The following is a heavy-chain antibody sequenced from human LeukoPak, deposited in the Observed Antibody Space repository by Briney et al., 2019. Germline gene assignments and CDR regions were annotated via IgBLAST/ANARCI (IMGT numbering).Heavy chain of an antibody. CDR2: IYYSGST. D-gene: IGHD2-15*01. Sequence: SETLSLTCAVSGGSVSSGSYYWSWIRQPPGKGLEWIGYIYYSGSTNYNPSLKSRVTISVDTSKNQFSLKLTSVTAADTAVYYCARDVGYCSGDSCSDYWGQGTLVTVSS. V-gene: IGHV4-61*01. CDR3: ARDVGYCSGDSCSDY. J-gene: IGHJ4*02. CDR1: GGSVSSGSYY.